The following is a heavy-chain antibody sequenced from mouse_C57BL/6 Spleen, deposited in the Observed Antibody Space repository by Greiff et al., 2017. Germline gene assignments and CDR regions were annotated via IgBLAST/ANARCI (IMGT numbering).Heavy chain of an antibody. Sequence: QVHVKQPGAELVKPGASVKMSCKASGYTFASYWINWVKQRHGQGLEWIGDIYPGSGSTNYNDKFKGQATLTVDTSSSTAYMQLSSLTSEDSAVDYCAREGAGTFYCAIDYWGQGTSVTVSA. J-gene: IGHJ4*01. D-gene: IGHD4-1*01. CDR1: GYTFASYW. V-gene: IGHV1-55*01. CDR3: AREGAGTFYCAIDY. CDR2: IYPGSGST.